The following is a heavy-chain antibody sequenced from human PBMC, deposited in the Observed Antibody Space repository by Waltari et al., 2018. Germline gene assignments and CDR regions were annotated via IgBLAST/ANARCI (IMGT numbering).Heavy chain of an antibody. CDR3: ARDRPPGYYDSSGNLGIDY. Sequence: QVQLQESGPGLVKPSETLSLTCTVSGGSVSSGSYYWSWIRQPPGKGLELIGYIYYSGSTNYNPSLKSRVTISVDTSKNQFSLKLSSVTAADTAVYYCARDRPPGYYDSSGNLGIDYWGQGTLVTVSS. J-gene: IGHJ4*02. V-gene: IGHV4-61*01. CDR2: IYYSGST. CDR1: GGSVSSGSYY. D-gene: IGHD3-22*01.